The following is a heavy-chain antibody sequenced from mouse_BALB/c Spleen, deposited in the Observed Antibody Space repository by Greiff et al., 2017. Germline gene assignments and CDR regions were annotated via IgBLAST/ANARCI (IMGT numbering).Heavy chain of an antibody. J-gene: IGHJ2*01. Sequence: QVQLQQSGPELVKPGASVKISCKASGYAFSSSWMNWVKQRPGQGLEWIGRIYPGDGDTNYNGKFKGKATLTADKSSSTAYMQLSSLTSVDSAVYFCAREYDYDDDDGPFDYWGQGTTLTVSS. CDR3: AREYDYDDDDGPFDY. D-gene: IGHD2-4*01. CDR2: IYPGDGDT. V-gene: IGHV1-82*01. CDR1: GYAFSSSW.